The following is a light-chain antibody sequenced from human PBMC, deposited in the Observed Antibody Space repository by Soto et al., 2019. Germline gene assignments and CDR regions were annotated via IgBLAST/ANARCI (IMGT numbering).Light chain of an antibody. Sequence: QSVLTQPPSASGTPEQRVTISCSGSSSNIGSNYVYWYQQLPGTAPKLLIYRNNQRPSGVPDRFSGSKSGTSASLAISGLRSEDEADYYCAAWDDSLRGVFGTGTKLTVL. V-gene: IGLV1-47*01. J-gene: IGLJ1*01. CDR1: SSNIGSNY. CDR2: RNN. CDR3: AAWDDSLRGV.